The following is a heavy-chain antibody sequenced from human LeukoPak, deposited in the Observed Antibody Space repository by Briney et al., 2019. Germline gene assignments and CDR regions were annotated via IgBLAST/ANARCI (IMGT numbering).Heavy chain of an antibody. CDR2: IYPGDSDT. CDR3: ARHAIMGATKSYFDY. Sequence: PGESLKISCKGSGYSFTSYRSAWVRQMPGKGLECMGIIYPGDSDTRYSPSFQGQVTISADKSTSTAYLQWSSLKASDTAIYYCARHAIMGATKSYFDYWGQGTLATVSS. CDR1: GYSFTSYR. J-gene: IGHJ4*02. V-gene: IGHV5-51*01. D-gene: IGHD1-26*01.